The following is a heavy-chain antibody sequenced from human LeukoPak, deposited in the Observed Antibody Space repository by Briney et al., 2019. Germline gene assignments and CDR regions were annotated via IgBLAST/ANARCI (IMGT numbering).Heavy chain of an antibody. CDR3: AKSLITMIVVVPRNPFDY. D-gene: IGHD3-22*01. J-gene: IGHJ4*02. CDR2: ISSSGGST. CDR1: GFTFSSYA. V-gene: IGHV3-23*01. Sequence: GGSLRLSCAASGFTFSSYAMSWVRQAPGKGLEWVSAISSSGGSTYYADSVKGRFTISRDNSKNTLYLQMNSQRAEDTAVYYCAKSLITMIVVVPRNPFDYWGQGTLVTVSS.